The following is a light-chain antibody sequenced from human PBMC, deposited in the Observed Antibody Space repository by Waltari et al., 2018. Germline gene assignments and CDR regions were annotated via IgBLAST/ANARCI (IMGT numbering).Light chain of an antibody. CDR3: QSYDSSLSGVL. Sequence: QSVLTQPPSVSGAPGQRVTISCTGSNSNIGARHDVHWYQQVPGEAPRLLIYRDNNRPSGVPGRFSGSKSGPSASLASTGLQPEDEADYYCQSYDSSLSGVLFGGGTKLTVL. J-gene: IGLJ3*02. V-gene: IGLV1-40*01. CDR1: NSNIGARHD. CDR2: RDN.